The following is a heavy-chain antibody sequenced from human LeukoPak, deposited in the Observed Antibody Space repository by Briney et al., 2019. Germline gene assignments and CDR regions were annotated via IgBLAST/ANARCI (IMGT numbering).Heavy chain of an antibody. D-gene: IGHD3-22*01. CDR3: ARGKQNYYDSSGYQTHFDY. Sequence: SETLSLTCTVSGGSISSDDYYWSWIRQPPGKGLEWIGYIYYSGSTYYNPSLKSRVTISVDTSKNQFSLKLSSVTAADTAVYYCARGKQNYYDSSGYQTHFDYWGQGTLVTVSS. J-gene: IGHJ4*02. V-gene: IGHV4-30-4*01. CDR2: IYYSGST. CDR1: GGSISSDDYY.